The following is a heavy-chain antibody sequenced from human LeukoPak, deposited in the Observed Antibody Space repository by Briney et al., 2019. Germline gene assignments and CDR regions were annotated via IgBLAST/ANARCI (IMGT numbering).Heavy chain of an antibody. Sequence: SQTLSLTCAISGDSVSSNSVTWNWIRQSPSRGLEWLGRTYYRSKWYHDYGVSVKGRITINPDTSKNQFSPHLNSVTPEDSAVYYCARDPYGGNSPFDYWGQGTLVTVSS. D-gene: IGHD4-23*01. V-gene: IGHV6-1*01. CDR3: ARDPYGGNSPFDY. J-gene: IGHJ4*02. CDR1: GDSVSSNSVT. CDR2: TYYRSKWYH.